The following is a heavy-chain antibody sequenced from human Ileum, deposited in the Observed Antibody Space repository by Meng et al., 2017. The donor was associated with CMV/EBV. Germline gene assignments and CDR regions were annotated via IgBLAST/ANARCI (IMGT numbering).Heavy chain of an antibody. CDR1: GGSLRGHY. CDR2: INHVGRT. V-gene: IGHV4-34*01. J-gene: IGHJ4*02. Sequence: QDQLQQGVAGLLKPSETLSLTFAVHGGSLRGHYCNWIRQSPGNGLQWIAEINHVGRTNSNPSLASRVTISQDTSKNQCSLKLNSVTVADSAVYYCARGLFRYPAYFDLWGQGTLVTVSS. CDR3: ARGLFRYPAYFDL. D-gene: IGHD3-16*02.